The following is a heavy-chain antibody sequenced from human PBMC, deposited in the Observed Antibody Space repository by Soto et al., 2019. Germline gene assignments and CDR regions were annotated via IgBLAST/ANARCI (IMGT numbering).Heavy chain of an antibody. Sequence: ASVKVSCKPSGYTFTANYIHWVRQAPGQGLEWMGWMATRTGDTRFAQKFQGRVTMTRDTSISTAYMELTTLTLDDTAVYYCARGSGSSWFDYWGQGTQVTVSS. CDR3: ARGSGSSWFDY. V-gene: IGHV1-2*02. CDR1: GYTFTANY. CDR2: MATRTGDT. D-gene: IGHD6-25*01. J-gene: IGHJ4*02.